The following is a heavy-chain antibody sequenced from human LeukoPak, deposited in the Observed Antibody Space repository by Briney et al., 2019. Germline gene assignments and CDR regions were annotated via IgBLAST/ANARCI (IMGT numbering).Heavy chain of an antibody. CDR1: GGSISSGDYY. V-gene: IGHV4-31*03. Sequence: SETLSLTCTVSGGSISSGDYYWSWIRQHPGKGLEWIGYIYYSGSTYYNPSLKSRATIPLDTSKKQFSLKLSSVTAADTAVYYCARAYLELRAAYYYGMDVWGQGTTVTVSS. CDR3: ARAYLELRAAYYYGMDV. CDR2: IYYSGST. J-gene: IGHJ6*02. D-gene: IGHD1-7*01.